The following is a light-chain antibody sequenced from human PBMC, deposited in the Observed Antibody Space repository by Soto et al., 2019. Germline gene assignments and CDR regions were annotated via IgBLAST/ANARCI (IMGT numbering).Light chain of an antibody. V-gene: IGLV1-44*01. CDR3: AAWDDSLNRML. CDR2: SDN. J-gene: IGLJ3*02. Sequence: QSVLTQPPSASGTPGQRVTISCSGSSSNIGSDTVNWFQQLPGTAPKLLIYSDNQRPSGVPDRFSGSKSGTSASLAISGLQSEDEADYYCAAWDDSLNRMLFGGGTQVTVL. CDR1: SSNIGSDT.